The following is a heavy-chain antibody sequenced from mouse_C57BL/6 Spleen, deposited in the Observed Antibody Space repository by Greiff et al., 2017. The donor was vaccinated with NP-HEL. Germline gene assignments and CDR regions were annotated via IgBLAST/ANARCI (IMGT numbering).Heavy chain of an antibody. Sequence: EVHLVESGGGLVKPGGSLKLSCAASGFTFSDYGMHWVRQAPVKGLEWVAYISSGSSTIYYAETVKGRFTISRDNAKNTLFLQMTSLRSEDTAMYYCAKDDYDGSYYFDYWGQGTTLTVSS. V-gene: IGHV5-17*01. J-gene: IGHJ2*01. CDR2: ISSGSSTI. D-gene: IGHD2-4*01. CDR1: GFTFSDYG. CDR3: AKDDYDGSYYFDY.